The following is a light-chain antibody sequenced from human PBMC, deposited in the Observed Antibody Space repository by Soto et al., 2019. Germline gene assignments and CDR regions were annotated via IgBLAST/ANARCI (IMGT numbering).Light chain of an antibody. CDR1: GSNIGTNY. V-gene: IGLV1-47*01. CDR3: AAWDDSLSGPVV. CDR2: RNN. Sequence: QSVLTQPPSASGTPGQRVTISCSGGGSNIGTNYVYWYQQLPGTAPKLLIYRNNQRPSGVPDRFSGSKSDASASLAISGLRSEDEADYYCAAWDDSLSGPVVFGGGTKVTVL. J-gene: IGLJ2*01.